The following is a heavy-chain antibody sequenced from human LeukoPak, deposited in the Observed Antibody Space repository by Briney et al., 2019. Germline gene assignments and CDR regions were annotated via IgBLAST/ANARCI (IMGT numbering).Heavy chain of an antibody. CDR2: INPSGGST. CDR3: ATAKYSSGWYGAFDI. Sequence: ASVKVSCKASGYTFTSYYMHWVRQAPGQGLEWMGIINPSGGSTRYAQNFQGRVTMTRDMSTSTVYMELSSLRSEDTAVYYCATAKYSSGWYGAFDIWGQGTMVTVSP. J-gene: IGHJ3*02. V-gene: IGHV1-46*01. D-gene: IGHD6-19*01. CDR1: GYTFTSYY.